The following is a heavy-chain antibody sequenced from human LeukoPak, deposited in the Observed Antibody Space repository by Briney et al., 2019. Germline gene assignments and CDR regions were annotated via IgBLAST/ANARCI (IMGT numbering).Heavy chain of an antibody. D-gene: IGHD6-19*01. CDR3: ARAGYSSGWYVIGFDY. CDR2: INHSGST. V-gene: IGHV4-34*01. J-gene: IGHJ4*02. Sequence: SETLSLTCAVYGGSFSGYYWSWIRQPPGKGLEWIGEINHSGSTNYNPSLKSRVTISVDTSKNQFSLKLSSVTAADTAVYYCARAGYSSGWYVIGFDYWGQGTLVTVSS. CDR1: GGSFSGYY.